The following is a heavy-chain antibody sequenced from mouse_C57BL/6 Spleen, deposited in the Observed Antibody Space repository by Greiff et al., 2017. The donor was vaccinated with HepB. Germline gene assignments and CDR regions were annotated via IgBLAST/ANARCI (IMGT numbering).Heavy chain of an antibody. D-gene: IGHD3-3*01. CDR2: IDPSDSYT. CDR1: GYTFTSYW. J-gene: IGHJ3*01. Sequence: QVQLKESGAELVMPGASVKLSCKASGYTFTSYWMHWVKQRPGQGLEWIGEIDPSDSYTNYNQKFKGKSTLTVDKSSSTAYMQLSSLTSEDSAVYYCGTGAYWGQGTLVTVSA. V-gene: IGHV1-69*01. CDR3: GTGAY.